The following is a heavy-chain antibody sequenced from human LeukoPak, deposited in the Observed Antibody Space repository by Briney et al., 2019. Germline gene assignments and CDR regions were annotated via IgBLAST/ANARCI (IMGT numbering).Heavy chain of an antibody. Sequence: PGGSLRLSCAASGFTFSSYGMHWVRQAPGKGLEWVAFIRYDGSNKYYADSVKGRFTISRDNSKNTLYLQMNSQRAEDTAVYYCAKGIAVAVSFQDYWGEGTLVTVSS. V-gene: IGHV3-30*02. D-gene: IGHD6-19*01. CDR3: AKGIAVAVSFQDY. CDR1: GFTFSSYG. CDR2: IRYDGSNK. J-gene: IGHJ4*02.